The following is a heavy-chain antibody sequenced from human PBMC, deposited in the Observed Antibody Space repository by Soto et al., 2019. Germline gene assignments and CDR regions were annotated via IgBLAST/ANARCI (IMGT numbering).Heavy chain of an antibody. J-gene: IGHJ4*02. V-gene: IGHV3-53*01. D-gene: IGHD2-21*01. CDR2: IYSGGST. CDR1: GFTVSNSY. Sequence: GGSLRLSCAASGFTVSNSYMSWVRQAPGKGLEWVSVIYSGGSTYYADSVKGRFTISRDSSKNTLYLQMNSLRAEDTAVYYCARGFQSSFGYWGQGTQVTVSS. CDR3: ARGFQSSFGY.